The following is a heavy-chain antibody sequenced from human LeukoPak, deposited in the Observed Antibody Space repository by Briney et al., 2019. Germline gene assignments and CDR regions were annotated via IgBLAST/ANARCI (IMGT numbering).Heavy chain of an antibody. CDR1: GFAFGDYA. CDR3: AKDNEGGTYFFDYMDV. J-gene: IGHJ6*03. CDR2: ISWNSGVK. D-gene: IGHD3-3*01. V-gene: IGHV3-9*01. Sequence: GGSLRLSCAASGFAFGDYAMHWVRQGPGKGLEWVSSISWNSGVKGYADSVKGRFTISRDNAKKSLYLETNSLRTEDTAVYYCAKDNEGGTYFFDYMDVWGKGTTVTVSS.